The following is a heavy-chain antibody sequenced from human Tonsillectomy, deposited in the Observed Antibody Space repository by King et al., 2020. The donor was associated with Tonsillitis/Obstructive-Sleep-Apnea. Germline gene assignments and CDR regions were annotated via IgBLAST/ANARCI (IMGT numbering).Heavy chain of an antibody. V-gene: IGHV3-15*01. CDR3: VADVPHPLAQIDF. Sequence: QLVQSGGGLVKPGGSLRLSCAGSGFSFADAWMSWVRQVPGKGLEWVGRVRSKGGGGSTEFPAPVKGRFTMSRDDSSNTVYLQMNGLETEDTGLYYCVADVPHPLAQIDFWGRGTLVTVSS. CDR2: VRSKGGGGST. CDR1: GFSFADAW. J-gene: IGHJ4*02.